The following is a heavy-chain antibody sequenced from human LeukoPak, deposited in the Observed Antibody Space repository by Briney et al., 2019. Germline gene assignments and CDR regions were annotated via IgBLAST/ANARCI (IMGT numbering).Heavy chain of an antibody. V-gene: IGHV4-39*07. CDR3: ARGADGTTGTGGLDY. D-gene: IGHD1-1*01. J-gene: IGHJ4*02. CDR2: IYYSGST. CDR1: GGSISSSSYY. Sequence: SETLSLTCTVSGGSISSSSYYWGWIRQPPGKGLEWIGSIYYSGSTYYNPSLKSRVTISVDTSKNRFSLKLSSVTAADTAVYYCARGADGTTGTGGLDYWGQGTLVTVSS.